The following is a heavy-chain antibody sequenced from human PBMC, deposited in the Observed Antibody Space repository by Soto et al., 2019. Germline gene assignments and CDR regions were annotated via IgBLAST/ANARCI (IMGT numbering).Heavy chain of an antibody. CDR2: ISSSSSYI. CDR3: ARDRDYDFWSGSNAFDI. J-gene: IGHJ3*02. V-gene: IGHV3-21*01. CDR1: GFTFSSYS. Sequence: EVQLVESGGGLVKPGGSLRLSCAASGFTFSSYSMNWVRQAPGKGLEWVSSISSSSSYIYYADSVKGRFTISRDNAKNSLYLQMNSLRAEDTAVYYCARDRDYDFWSGSNAFDIWGQGTMVTVSS. D-gene: IGHD3-3*01.